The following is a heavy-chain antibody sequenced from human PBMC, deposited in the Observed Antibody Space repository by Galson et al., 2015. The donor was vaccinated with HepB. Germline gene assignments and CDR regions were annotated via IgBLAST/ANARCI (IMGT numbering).Heavy chain of an antibody. Sequence: SLRLSCAASGFTFTGYAMTWVRQTPGKGLEWVSTINYSGGSTYYADSVKGRFTISRDNSKNTVPLQMNSLRAEDTAVYYCAKGGGGGFFDYWGQGTLVTVSS. D-gene: IGHD2-15*01. J-gene: IGHJ4*02. CDR3: AKGGGGGFFDY. CDR1: GFTFTGYA. CDR2: INYSGGST. V-gene: IGHV3-23*01.